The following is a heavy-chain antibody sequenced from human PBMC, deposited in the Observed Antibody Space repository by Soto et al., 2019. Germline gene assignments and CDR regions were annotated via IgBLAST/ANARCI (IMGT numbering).Heavy chain of an antibody. V-gene: IGHV4-31*03. Sequence: SEPLSLTCTVSGGSISSGGYYWSWIRQHPGKGLEWIGYIYYSGSTYYNPSLKSRVTISVDTSKNQFSLKLSSVTAADTAVYYCAVTFPNDFYYYGMDVWGQGTTVTVSS. CDR2: IYYSGST. J-gene: IGHJ6*02. CDR1: GGSISSGGYY. CDR3: AVTFPNDFYYYGMDV. D-gene: IGHD3-3*01.